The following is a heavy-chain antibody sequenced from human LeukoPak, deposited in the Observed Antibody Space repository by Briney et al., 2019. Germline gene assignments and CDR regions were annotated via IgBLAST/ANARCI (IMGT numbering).Heavy chain of an antibody. CDR2: IYYSGST. V-gene: IGHV4-59*08. J-gene: IGHJ6*03. CDR1: GGSISSYY. Sequence: SETLSLTCTVSGGSISSYYWSWIRQPPGKGLEWIGYIYYSGSTNYNPSLKSRVTISVDTSKNQFSLKLSSVTAADTAVYYCARGGMLRSYYYYYMDVWGKGTTVTVSS. D-gene: IGHD5-12*01. CDR3: ARGGMLRSYYYYYMDV.